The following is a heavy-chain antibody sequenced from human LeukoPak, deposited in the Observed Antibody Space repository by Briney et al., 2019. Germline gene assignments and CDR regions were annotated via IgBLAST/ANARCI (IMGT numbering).Heavy chain of an antibody. V-gene: IGHV4-34*01. J-gene: IGHJ6*03. D-gene: IGHD4-17*01. Sequence: SETLSLTCAVYGGSFSGYYWSWIRQPPGKGLEWIGEINHSGSTNYNPSLKSRVTISVDTSKNQFSLKLSSVTAADTAVYYCARFDYGRYYYYMDVWGKGTTVTISS. CDR1: GGSFSGYY. CDR2: INHSGST. CDR3: ARFDYGRYYYYMDV.